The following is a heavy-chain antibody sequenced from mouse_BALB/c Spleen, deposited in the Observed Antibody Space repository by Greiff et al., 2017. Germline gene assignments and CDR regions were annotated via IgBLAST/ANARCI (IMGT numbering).Heavy chain of an antibody. CDR1: GFTFSSYT. CDR3: ATVYYGSSPLYAMDY. V-gene: IGHV5-12-2*01. Sequence: EVKLVESGGGLVQPGGSLKLSCAASGFTFSSYTMSWVRQTPEKRLEWVAYISNGGGSTYYPDTVKGRFTISRDNAKNTLYLQMSSLKSEDTAMYYCATVYYGSSPLYAMDYWGQGTSVTVSS. J-gene: IGHJ4*01. D-gene: IGHD1-1*01. CDR2: ISNGGGST.